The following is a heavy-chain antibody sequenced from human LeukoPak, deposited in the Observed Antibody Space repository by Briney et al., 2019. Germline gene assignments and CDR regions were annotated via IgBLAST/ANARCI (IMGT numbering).Heavy chain of an antibody. V-gene: IGHV1-2*02. CDR2: INPYSGVT. CDR3: ARGSNNSPDSGFTWFDT. J-gene: IGHJ5*02. CDR1: GYTFTAYY. Sequence: PWASVKVSCKASGYTFTAYYIHWVRQAPGQGLEWMGWINPYSGVTDCAQKFQGRVTMTRDTSISTAYMEQTRLRSDDTAVYYCARGSNNSPDSGFTWFDTWGQGTLVTVSS. D-gene: IGHD4-11*01.